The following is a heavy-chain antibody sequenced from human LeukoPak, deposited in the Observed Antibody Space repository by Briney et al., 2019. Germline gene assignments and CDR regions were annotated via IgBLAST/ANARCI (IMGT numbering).Heavy chain of an antibody. D-gene: IGHD1-7*01. CDR1: GGSISSGDYY. J-gene: IGHJ5*02. CDR3: AREVTGTTDWFDP. Sequence: SETLSLTCTVSGGSISSGDYYWSWIRQPPGKGLEWIGYIYYSGSTYYNPSLKSRVTISVDTSKNQFSLKLSSVTAADTAVYYCAREVTGTTDWFDPWGQGTLVTVSS. CDR2: IYYSGST. V-gene: IGHV4-30-4*02.